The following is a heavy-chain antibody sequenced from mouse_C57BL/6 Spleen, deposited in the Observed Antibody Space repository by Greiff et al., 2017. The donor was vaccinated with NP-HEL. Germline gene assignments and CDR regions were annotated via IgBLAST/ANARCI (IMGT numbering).Heavy chain of an antibody. CDR2: IYPGDGDT. CDR1: GYAFSSYW. V-gene: IGHV1-80*01. D-gene: IGHD1-1*01. J-gene: IGHJ2*01. Sequence: VQLQQSGAELVKPGASVKISCKASGYAFSSYWMNWVKQRPGKGLEWIGQIYPGDGDTNYNGKFKGKATLTADKSSSTAYMQLSSLTSEDSAVYFCARFYYGSSPYFDYWGQGTTLTVSS. CDR3: ARFYYGSSPYFDY.